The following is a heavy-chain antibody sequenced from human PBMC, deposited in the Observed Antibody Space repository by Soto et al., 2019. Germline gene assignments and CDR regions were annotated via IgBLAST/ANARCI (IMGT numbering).Heavy chain of an antibody. CDR1: GFTFGHYG. J-gene: IGHJ5*02. Sequence: GGSLGLSCLGSGFTFGHYGIHWVRQPPGEGLEWLAVIHFDGSIQRYADSVKGRFTISRDDSKNMVYLQMDNLRVEDTALYYCARDIDTSGHYGCFDPWGQGT. V-gene: IGHV3-33*01. CDR3: ARDIDTSGHYGCFDP. D-gene: IGHD3-3*01. CDR2: IHFDGSIQ.